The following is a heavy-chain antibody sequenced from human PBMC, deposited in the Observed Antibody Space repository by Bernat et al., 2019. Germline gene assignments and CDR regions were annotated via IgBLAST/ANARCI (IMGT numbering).Heavy chain of an antibody. CDR1: GFTFSSYA. J-gene: IGHJ4*02. V-gene: IGHV3-64D*06. CDR2: ISSNGGST. CDR3: VKDLRDEFWSGYYDY. Sequence: EVQLVESGGGLFQPGGSLRLSCSASGFTFSSYAMHWVRQAPGKGLEYVSAISSNGGSTYYADSVKGRFTISRDNSKNTLYLQMSSLRAKDTAVYYCVKDLRDEFWSGYYDYWGQGTLVTVSS. D-gene: IGHD3-3*01.